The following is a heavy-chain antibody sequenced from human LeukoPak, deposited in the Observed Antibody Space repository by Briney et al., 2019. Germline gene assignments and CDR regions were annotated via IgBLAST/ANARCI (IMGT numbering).Heavy chain of an antibody. J-gene: IGHJ6*03. D-gene: IGHD6-13*01. CDR1: GGSISSSSYY. V-gene: IGHV4-39*07. CDR2: IYYSGST. CDR3: ARKQHLEPSSYYYYYMDV. Sequence: SETLSLTCTVSGGSISSSSYYWGWIRQPPGKGLEWIGGIYYSGSTYYNPSLKSRVTLSLDTSKNQFSLKLSSVTAADTAMYYCARKQHLEPSSYYYYYMDVWGKGTTVTVS.